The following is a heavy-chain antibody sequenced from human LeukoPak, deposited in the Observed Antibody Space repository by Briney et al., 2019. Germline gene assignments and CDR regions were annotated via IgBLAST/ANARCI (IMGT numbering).Heavy chain of an antibody. V-gene: IGHV1-2*02. Sequence: SVKVSCKASGYTFTDYYMHWVRQAPGQGFEWMGWINPNDGDTNYAQKSQGRVTMTRDTSISTAHMEVSRLRSDDTAVYYCARANFLYCSSTTCLFDYWGQGTLVTVSS. CDR1: GYTFTDYY. D-gene: IGHD2-2*01. J-gene: IGHJ4*02. CDR2: INPNDGDT. CDR3: ARANFLYCSSTTCLFDY.